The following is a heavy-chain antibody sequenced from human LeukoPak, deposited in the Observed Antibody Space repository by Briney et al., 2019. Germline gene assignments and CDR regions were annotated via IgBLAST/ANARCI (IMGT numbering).Heavy chain of an antibody. Sequence: GGSLGLSCAASGFTFSSFEMSWVRQAPGKGLEWVSAISGSGGSAYYADSVNGRFTISRDNSRNSLSLQMNSLRAEDTALYYCAKTGYSSGWYRIWDYWGQGTLVTVSS. D-gene: IGHD6-19*01. J-gene: IGHJ4*02. CDR1: GFTFSSFE. V-gene: IGHV3-23*01. CDR3: AKTGYSSGWYRIWDY. CDR2: ISGSGGSA.